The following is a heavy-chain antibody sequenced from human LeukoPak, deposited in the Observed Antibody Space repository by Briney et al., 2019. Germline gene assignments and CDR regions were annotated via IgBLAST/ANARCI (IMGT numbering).Heavy chain of an antibody. D-gene: IGHD1-26*01. J-gene: IGHJ4*02. Sequence: GGSLRLSCAASGFTFSNYGMDWVRQAPGKGLAWVANIKQDGSEKYYVDSVKGRFTISRDNAKNSLYLQMNSLRAEDTAVYYCASDKIVGASKHDYWGQGTLVTVSS. CDR2: IKQDGSEK. CDR1: GFTFSNYG. V-gene: IGHV3-7*01. CDR3: ASDKIVGASKHDY.